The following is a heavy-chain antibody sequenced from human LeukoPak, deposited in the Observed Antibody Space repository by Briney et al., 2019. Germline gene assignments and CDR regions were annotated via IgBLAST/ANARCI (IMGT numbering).Heavy chain of an antibody. CDR2: IRYDGSNK. CDR1: GFTFSSYG. CDR3: AKDQYFVTGYYYYMDV. D-gene: IGHD2-21*02. Sequence: GGSLRLSCAASGFTFSSYGMHWVRQAPGKGLEWVAFIRYDGSNKYYADSVKGRFTISRDNSKNTLYLQMNSLRPEDTAVYYCAKDQYFVTGYYYYMDVWGKGTTVTISS. V-gene: IGHV3-30*02. J-gene: IGHJ6*03.